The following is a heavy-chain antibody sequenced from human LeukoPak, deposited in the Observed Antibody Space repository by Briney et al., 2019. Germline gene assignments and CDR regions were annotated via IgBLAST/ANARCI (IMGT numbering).Heavy chain of an antibody. CDR2: IYYSGST. J-gene: IGHJ4*02. Sequence: SETLSLTCTVSGGSISSYYWSWIRQPPGKGLEWIGYIYYSGSTNYNPSLKSRVTISVDTSKNQFSLKLSSVTAADTAVYYCARARLLWFGELSQFDYWGQGTLVTVSS. CDR1: GGSISSYY. V-gene: IGHV4-59*08. CDR3: ARARLLWFGELSQFDY. D-gene: IGHD3-10*01.